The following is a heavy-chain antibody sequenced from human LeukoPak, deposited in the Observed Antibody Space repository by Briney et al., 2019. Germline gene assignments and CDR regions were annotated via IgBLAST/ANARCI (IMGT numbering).Heavy chain of an antibody. D-gene: IGHD6-13*01. CDR2: LYYTGST. V-gene: IGHV4-39*01. J-gene: IGHJ4*02. CDR3: ASVYSLYDN. CDR1: GGSISSRYY. Sequence: SETLSLTCSVSGGSISSRYYWGWIRQSPGKGLEWIGGLYYTGSTYYNPSLKSRITISVDTSKNQFSLKLTSVTAADTAVYYCASVYSLYDNWGQGILVIVSS.